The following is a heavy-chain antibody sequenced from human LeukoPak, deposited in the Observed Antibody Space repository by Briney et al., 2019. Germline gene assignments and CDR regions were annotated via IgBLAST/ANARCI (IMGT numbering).Heavy chain of an antibody. V-gene: IGHV4-30-2*06. J-gene: IGHJ3*02. Sequence: SETLSLTCSVSGGSISSGPYFWSWIRQSPGQGLEWIGYIWPSGSTNYNPSLSGRVAISLDKSRNHFTLMVTAVTAADTAVYYCASRRIYSGAFDIWGQGTMVTVSS. D-gene: IGHD2-21*01. CDR1: GGSISSGPYF. CDR3: ASRRIYSGAFDI. CDR2: IWPSGST.